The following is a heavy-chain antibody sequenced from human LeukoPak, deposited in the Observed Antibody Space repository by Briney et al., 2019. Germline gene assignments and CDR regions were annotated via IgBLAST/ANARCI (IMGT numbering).Heavy chain of an antibody. D-gene: IGHD3-9*01. CDR1: GFTFSSYA. V-gene: IGHV3-23*01. CDR2: ISGSGGST. J-gene: IGHJ4*02. CDR3: AKQGGDILTGYYGNY. Sequence: PGGSLRLSCAASGFTFSSYAMSWVRQAPGKGLEWVSAISGSGGSTYYADSVKGRFTISRDSSKNTLYLQMNSLRAEDTAVYYCAKQGGDILTGYYGNYWGQGTLVTVSS.